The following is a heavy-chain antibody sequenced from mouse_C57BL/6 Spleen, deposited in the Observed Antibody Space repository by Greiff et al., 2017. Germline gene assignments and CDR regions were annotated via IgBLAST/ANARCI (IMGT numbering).Heavy chain of an antibody. J-gene: IGHJ2*01. Sequence: EVQRVESEGGLVQPGSSMKLSCTASGFTFSDYYMAWVRQVPEKGLEWVANINYDGSSTYYLDSLKSRFIISRDNAKNILYLQMSSLKSEDTATYYCARVVYYGSGYYFDYWGQGTTLTVSS. V-gene: IGHV5-16*01. CDR1: GFTFSDYY. CDR2: INYDGSST. CDR3: ARVVYYGSGYYFDY. D-gene: IGHD1-1*01.